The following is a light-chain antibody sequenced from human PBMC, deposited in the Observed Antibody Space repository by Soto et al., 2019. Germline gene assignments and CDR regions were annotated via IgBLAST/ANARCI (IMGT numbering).Light chain of an antibody. Sequence: DIMVTQSPDSLAVSLGERATINCKSSQSVLFTSNNKNYLAWYQQKPGQSPRVLIYWASTRESGVPDRFSGSGSGTDFTLTIDSLQAEDVAVYYCQQYYSTPYTFGQGTKLEIK. CDR2: WAS. CDR1: QSVLFTSNNKNY. CDR3: QQYYSTPYT. J-gene: IGKJ2*01. V-gene: IGKV4-1*01.